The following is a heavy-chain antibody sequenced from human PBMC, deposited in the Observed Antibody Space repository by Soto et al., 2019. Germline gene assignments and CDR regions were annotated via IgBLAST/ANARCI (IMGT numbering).Heavy chain of an antibody. D-gene: IGHD3-10*01. J-gene: IGHJ6*02. CDR3: ARLGGQRTYYYYYGMDV. CDR2: INHSGST. CDR1: GGSISSYF. V-gene: IGHV4-59*12. Sequence: SETLSLTCTVSGGSISSYFWSWIRQPPGKGLEWIGYINHSGSTNYNPSLKSRVTISVDTSKNQFSLKLSSVTAADTAVYYCARLGGQRTYYYYYGMDVWGQGTTVTVSS.